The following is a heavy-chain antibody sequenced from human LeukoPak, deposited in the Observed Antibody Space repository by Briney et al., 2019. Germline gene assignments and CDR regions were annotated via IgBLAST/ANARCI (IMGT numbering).Heavy chain of an antibody. CDR1: GFTFSSYG. Sequence: GGSLRLSCAASGFTFSSYGMHWVRQAPGKGLEWVAVISYDGSNKYYADSVKGRFTISRDNSKNTLYLQMNSLRAEDKAVYYCAKDQAQYSSGWYYFDYWGQGTLVTVSS. D-gene: IGHD6-19*01. CDR2: ISYDGSNK. V-gene: IGHV3-30*18. J-gene: IGHJ4*02. CDR3: AKDQAQYSSGWYYFDY.